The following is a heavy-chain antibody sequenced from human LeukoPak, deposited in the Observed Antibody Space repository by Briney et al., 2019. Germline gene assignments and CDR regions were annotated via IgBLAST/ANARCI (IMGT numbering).Heavy chain of an antibody. V-gene: IGHV3-30*03. CDR2: ISYDGSNK. Sequence: GGSLRLSCAASGFTFSSYGMHWVRQAPGKGLEWVAVISYDGSNKHYADSVKGRFTISRDNSKNTLYLQMNSLRAEDTAVYYCARESDIVVVPAAMRSYYYYGMDVWGQGTTVTVSS. J-gene: IGHJ6*02. D-gene: IGHD2-2*01. CDR3: ARESDIVVVPAAMRSYYYYGMDV. CDR1: GFTFSSYG.